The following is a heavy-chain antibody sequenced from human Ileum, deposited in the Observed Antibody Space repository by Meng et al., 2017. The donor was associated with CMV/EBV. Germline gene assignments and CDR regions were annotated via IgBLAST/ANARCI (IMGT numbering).Heavy chain of an antibody. D-gene: IGHD4-11*01. CDR2: INPNGGAT. CDR3: ARAPMTTVTMGYF. CDR1: GYTFTSYD. V-gene: IGHV1-2*02. Sequence: ASVKVSCKASGYTFTSYDINWVRQATGQGLEWMGWINPNGGATNSAQKFQGRVTLSRDTSINTVYMEMTSLTFDDTAVYYCARAPMTTVTMGYFWGQGMLVTVSS. J-gene: IGHJ4*02.